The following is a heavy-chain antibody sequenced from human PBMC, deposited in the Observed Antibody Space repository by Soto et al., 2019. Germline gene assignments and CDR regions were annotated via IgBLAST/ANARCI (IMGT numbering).Heavy chain of an antibody. D-gene: IGHD3-10*01. V-gene: IGHV4-59*01. Sequence: SETLSLTCTVSGGSISSYYWSWIRQPPGKGLEWIGYIYYSGSTNYNPSLKSRVTISVDTSKNQFSPKLSSVTAADTAVYYCARSRFGELLLNYWGQGTLVTVSS. CDR1: GGSISSYY. CDR2: IYYSGST. CDR3: ARSRFGELLLNY. J-gene: IGHJ4*02.